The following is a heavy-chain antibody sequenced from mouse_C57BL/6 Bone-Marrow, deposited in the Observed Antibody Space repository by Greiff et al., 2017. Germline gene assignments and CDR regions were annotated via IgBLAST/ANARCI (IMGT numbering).Heavy chain of an antibody. D-gene: IGHD2-2*01. CDR2: INPYNGGT. J-gene: IGHJ3*01. Sequence: EVKLMESGPVLVKPGASVKMSCKASGYTFTDYYMNWVKQSHGKSLEWIGVINPYNGGTSYNQKFKGKATLTVDKSSSTAYMELNSLTSEDSAVYYCARWGGYDGAYWGQGTLVTVSA. CDR1: GYTFTDYY. CDR3: ARWGGYDGAY. V-gene: IGHV1-19*01.